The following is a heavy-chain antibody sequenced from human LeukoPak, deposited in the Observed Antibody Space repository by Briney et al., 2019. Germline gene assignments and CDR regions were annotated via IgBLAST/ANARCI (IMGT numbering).Heavy chain of an antibody. CDR3: AGSGYDLKPKLYY. Sequence: ASVKVSCKASGGTFSSYAISWVRQAPAQGLEWMGRIILILGIANYAQKFQGRVTITADKSTSTAYMELSSLRSDDTAVYYCAGSGYDLKPKLYYWGQGTLVTVSS. CDR1: GGTFSSYA. CDR2: IILILGIA. V-gene: IGHV1-69*04. D-gene: IGHD5-12*01. J-gene: IGHJ4*02.